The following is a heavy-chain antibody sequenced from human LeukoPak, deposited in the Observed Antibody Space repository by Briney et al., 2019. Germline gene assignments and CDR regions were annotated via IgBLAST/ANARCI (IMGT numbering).Heavy chain of an antibody. CDR3: AREEDGSECDY. CDR2: ISSSSSYI. CDR1: GFTFSSYS. Sequence: GGALRLSCAASGFTFSSYSMNWVRQAPGKGLEWVSSISSSSSYIYYADSVKGRFTISRDSAKNSLYLQMNSLRAEDTAVYYCAREEDGSECDYWGQGTLVTVSS. V-gene: IGHV3-21*01. D-gene: IGHD3-10*01. J-gene: IGHJ4*02.